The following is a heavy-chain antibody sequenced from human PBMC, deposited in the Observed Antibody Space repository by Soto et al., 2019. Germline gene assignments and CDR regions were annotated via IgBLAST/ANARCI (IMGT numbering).Heavy chain of an antibody. CDR2: ISGSGGST. V-gene: IGHV3-23*01. CDR1: GFTFSSYA. J-gene: IGHJ3*02. Sequence: GGSLRLSCAASGFTFSSYAMSWVRQAPGKGLEWVSAISGSGGSTYYADSVKGRFTISRDNSKNTLYLQMNSLRAEDTAVYYCAKDHRYCSSTSCFNNDAFDIWGQGTMVTVSS. D-gene: IGHD2-2*01. CDR3: AKDHRYCSSTSCFNNDAFDI.